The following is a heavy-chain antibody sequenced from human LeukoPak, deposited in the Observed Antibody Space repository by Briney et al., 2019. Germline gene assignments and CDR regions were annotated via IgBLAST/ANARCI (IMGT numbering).Heavy chain of an antibody. J-gene: IGHJ4*02. Sequence: KPSETLSLTCAVYGGSFSGYYWSWIRQPPGKGLEWIGEINHSGSTNYNPSLKSRVTISVDTSKNQFSLKLSSVTAADTAVYYCARHPYYCGSGSPYYFDYWGQGTLVTVSS. CDR1: GGSFSGYY. CDR3: ARHPYYCGSGSPYYFDY. V-gene: IGHV4-34*01. CDR2: INHSGST. D-gene: IGHD3-10*01.